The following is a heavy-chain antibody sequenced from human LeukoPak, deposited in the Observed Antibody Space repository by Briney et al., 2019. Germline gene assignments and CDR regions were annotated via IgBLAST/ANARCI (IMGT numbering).Heavy chain of an antibody. V-gene: IGHV4-34*01. Sequence: PSETLSLTCAVYGGSFSGYYWSWIRQPPGKGLEWIGEINHSGSTNYNPSLKSRVTISVDTSKNQFSLKLSSVTAADTAVYYCARDLAYSSRFPAEPFDYWGQGTLATVSS. J-gene: IGHJ4*02. CDR2: INHSGST. D-gene: IGHD6-13*01. CDR3: ARDLAYSSRFPAEPFDY. CDR1: GGSFSGYY.